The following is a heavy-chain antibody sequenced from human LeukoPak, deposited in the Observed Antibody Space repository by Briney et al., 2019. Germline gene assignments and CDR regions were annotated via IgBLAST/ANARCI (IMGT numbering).Heavy chain of an antibody. V-gene: IGHV3-30*04. CDR2: ISNDGSNK. CDR1: GFTFSSHG. J-gene: IGHJ4*02. CDR3: GRGQRGSSWYIDQ. D-gene: IGHD6-13*01. Sequence: GRSLRLSCVASGFTFSSHGMHWVRQAPGKGLEWVAIISNDGSNKYYADSVKGRFTISRDNSENMLYLQMDSLRAEETAVYYCGRGQRGSSWYIDQWGQGVQVTVSS.